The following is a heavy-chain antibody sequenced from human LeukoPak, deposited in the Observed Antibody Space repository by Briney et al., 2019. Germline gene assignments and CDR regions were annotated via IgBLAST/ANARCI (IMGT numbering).Heavy chain of an antibody. D-gene: IGHD7-27*01. J-gene: IGHJ4*02. CDR3: AKDRANWDALFDY. V-gene: IGHV3-23*01. CDR1: GFPFSSYP. Sequence: PGGSLRLSCAGSGFPFSSYPISWVRQPPGKGLEWVSAITASGDSTYSADSVKGRFTISRDNSKNTLYLQMNSLRAEDTAVYYCAKDRANWDALFDYWGQGTLVTVSS. CDR2: ITASGDST.